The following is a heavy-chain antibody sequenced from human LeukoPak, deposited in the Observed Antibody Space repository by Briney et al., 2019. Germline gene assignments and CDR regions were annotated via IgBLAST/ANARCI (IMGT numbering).Heavy chain of an antibody. J-gene: IGHJ4*02. CDR2: ISGSGGST. Sequence: GGSLRLPCTASGFTFGDYAMSWFRQAPGKGLEWVSAISGSGGSTYYADSVKGRFTISRDNSKNTLYLQMNSLRAEDTAVYYCAKDSIQYSSSLYDYWGQGTLVTVSS. D-gene: IGHD6-6*01. CDR3: AKDSIQYSSSLYDY. V-gene: IGHV3-23*01. CDR1: GFTFGDYA.